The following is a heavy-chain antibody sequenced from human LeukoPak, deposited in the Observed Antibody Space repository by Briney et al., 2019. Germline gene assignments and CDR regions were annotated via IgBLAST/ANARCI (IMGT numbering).Heavy chain of an antibody. CDR2: IYYSGSS. Sequence: PSQTLSLTCTVSGGSISSGVSYWSWIRQHPGKGLEWIAYIYYSGSSSYNPSLKSRVTISVDTSKNQFSLKLSSVTAADTAVYYCARDYRFDSGYDPLDAFDVWGQGTMVTVSS. CDR3: ARDYRFDSGYDPLDAFDV. CDR1: GGSISSGVSY. J-gene: IGHJ3*01. D-gene: IGHD5-12*01. V-gene: IGHV4-31*03.